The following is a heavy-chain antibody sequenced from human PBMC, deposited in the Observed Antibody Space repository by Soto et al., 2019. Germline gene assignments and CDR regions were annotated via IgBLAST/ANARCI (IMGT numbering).Heavy chain of an antibody. Sequence: SGPTLVNPTQTLTLTCTFSGFSLNTSGVGVGWIRQPPGKALEWLALIYWDDDKRYSPSLKSRLTITKDTSKNQVVLTMTNMDPVDTATYYCAHRRGTIFGVGFDPWGQGTLVTVSS. CDR3: AHRRGTIFGVGFDP. CDR1: GFSLNTSGVG. J-gene: IGHJ5*02. D-gene: IGHD3-3*01. CDR2: IYWDDDK. V-gene: IGHV2-5*02.